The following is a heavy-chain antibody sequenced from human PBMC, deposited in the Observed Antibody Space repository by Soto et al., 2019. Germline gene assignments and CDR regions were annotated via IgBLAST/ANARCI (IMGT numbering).Heavy chain of an antibody. Sequence: ASVKVSCKASGYTFTSYAMHWVRQAPGQRLEWMGWINAGNGNTKYSQKYQGRVNITRDTSASTAYMELSSLRSEDTAVYYCARGQRGYYDILTGYSGLDYWGQGTLVTVSS. CDR1: GYTFTSYA. CDR2: INAGNGNT. J-gene: IGHJ4*02. CDR3: ARGQRGYYDILTGYSGLDY. D-gene: IGHD3-9*01. V-gene: IGHV1-3*01.